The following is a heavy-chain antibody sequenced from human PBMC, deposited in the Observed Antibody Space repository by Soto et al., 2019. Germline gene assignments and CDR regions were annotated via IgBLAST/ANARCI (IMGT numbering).Heavy chain of an antibody. J-gene: IGHJ6*02. CDR1: DGSHTTSW. CDR2: IHPGESDT. V-gene: IGHV5-51*01. CDR3: ARHEATYYNFYGMDV. Sequence: GADLTFSGQRSDGSHTTSWSAWVRPIPGKGLEWMGSIHPGESDTRYSPSFQGQVTISADRSITTAYLQWSSLKASDTAMYYCARHEATYYNFYGMDVWGQGTTVTVSS.